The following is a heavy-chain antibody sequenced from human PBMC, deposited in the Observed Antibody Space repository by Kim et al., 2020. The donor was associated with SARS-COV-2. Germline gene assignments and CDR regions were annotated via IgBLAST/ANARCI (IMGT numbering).Heavy chain of an antibody. V-gene: IGHV4-34*09. CDR3: ARGRVGHWRGFDF. J-gene: IGHJ4*02. D-gene: IGHD1-1*01. CDR2: ISHRGST. Sequence: PGRGLEWMGEISHRGSTNCNPSLKGRASIALDTSKKEFSLKVDSMTAADTAVYYCARGRVGHWRGFDFWGQGILVIVSS.